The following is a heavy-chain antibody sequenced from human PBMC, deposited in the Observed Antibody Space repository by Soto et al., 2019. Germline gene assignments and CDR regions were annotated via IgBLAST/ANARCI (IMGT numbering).Heavy chain of an antibody. CDR1: GYTFTSYA. Sequence: GASVKVSCKASGYTFTSYAMHWVRQAPGQRLERMRWINAGNGNTKYSQKFQGRVTITRDTSASTAYMELSSLRSEDTAVYYCARLGGSGTNYGDRSYGMDVWGQGTTVTVSS. CDR2: INAGNGNT. J-gene: IGHJ6*02. CDR3: ARLGGSGTNYGDRSYGMDV. D-gene: IGHD4-17*01. V-gene: IGHV1-3*01.